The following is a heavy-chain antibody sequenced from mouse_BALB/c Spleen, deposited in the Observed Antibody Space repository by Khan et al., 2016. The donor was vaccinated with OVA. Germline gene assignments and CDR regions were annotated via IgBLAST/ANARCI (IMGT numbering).Heavy chain of an antibody. J-gene: IGHJ1*01. CDR1: GFKIKDTY. CDR2: IAPANGAT. Sequence: EVQLQQSGAELVKPGASVRLSCTASGFKIKDTYIHWVQQRPEQGLEWIGRIAPANGATKYETQIQDQATITSNTSANTSYLQLRSLTSEDTAVYYCAQPSYDPRFFEVWGAGTTVTVSS. CDR3: AQPSYDPRFFEV. V-gene: IGHV14-3*02. D-gene: IGHD2-3*01.